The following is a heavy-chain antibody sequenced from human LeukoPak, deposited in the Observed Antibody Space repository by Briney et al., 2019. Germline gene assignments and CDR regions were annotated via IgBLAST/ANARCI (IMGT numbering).Heavy chain of an antibody. D-gene: IGHD2-2*02. V-gene: IGHV3-21*01. Sequence: PGGSLRLSCAASGFTFSSYSMNWVRQAPGKGLEWVSSISSSSSYIYYADSVKGRFTISRDNAKNSLYLQMNSLRAEDTAVYYCARDESDCSSTSCYINWFDPWGRGTLVTVSS. CDR1: GFTFSSYS. J-gene: IGHJ5*02. CDR3: ARDESDCSSTSCYINWFDP. CDR2: ISSSSSYI.